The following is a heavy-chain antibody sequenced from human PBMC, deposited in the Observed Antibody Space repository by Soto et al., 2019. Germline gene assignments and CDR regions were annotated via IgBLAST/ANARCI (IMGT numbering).Heavy chain of an antibody. CDR1: GFTFSTYG. CDR3: AKDGVGGAGQLWLVRFPDY. Sequence: QVQLVDSGGGVVQPGGSLRLSCAASGFTFSTYGMHWVRQAPGKGLAWVAVISSDGSNPYYTDSVKGRFTISRDNSKNTLYLQMNSLRAEDTAIYYCAKDGVGGAGQLWLVRFPDYWGQGTQVTVSS. CDR2: ISSDGSNP. J-gene: IGHJ4*02. D-gene: IGHD6-19*01. V-gene: IGHV3-30*18.